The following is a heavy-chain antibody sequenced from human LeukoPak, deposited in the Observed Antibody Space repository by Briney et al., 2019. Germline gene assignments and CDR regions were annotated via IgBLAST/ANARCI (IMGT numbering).Heavy chain of an antibody. CDR1: GYTFTGYY. V-gene: IGHV1-2*02. J-gene: IGHJ4*02. CDR2: INPNSGGT. Sequence: ASVKVSCKASGYTFTGYYMHWVRQAPGQGLEWMGWINPNSGGTNCAQKFQGRVTMTRDTSISTAYMELSRLRSDDTAVYYCARGRSTTGTFFIYWSQGTLVTVSS. D-gene: IGHD1-1*01. CDR3: ARGRSTTGTFFIY.